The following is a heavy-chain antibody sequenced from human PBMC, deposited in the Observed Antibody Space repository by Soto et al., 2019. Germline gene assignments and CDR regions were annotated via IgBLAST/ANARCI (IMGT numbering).Heavy chain of an antibody. Sequence: QVQLVESGGGVVQPGRSLRLSCAASGFTFSSYAMHWVRQAPGKGLEWVAVISYDGSNKYYADSVKGRFTISRDNSKNTLYLQMNSLRAEDTAVYYCARDGRGIAVAGTYFDYWGQGTLVTVSS. D-gene: IGHD6-19*01. J-gene: IGHJ4*02. CDR1: GFTFSSYA. V-gene: IGHV3-30-3*01. CDR2: ISYDGSNK. CDR3: ARDGRGIAVAGTYFDY.